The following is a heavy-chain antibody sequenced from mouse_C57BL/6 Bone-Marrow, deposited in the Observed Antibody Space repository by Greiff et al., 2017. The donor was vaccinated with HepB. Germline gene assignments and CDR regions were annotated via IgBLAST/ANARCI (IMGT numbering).Heavy chain of an antibody. CDR3: ARAISTVVAKPFAY. CDR2: IDPSDSYT. CDR1: GYTFTSYW. Sequence: VQLQQPGAELVKPGASVKLSCKASGYTFTSYWMQWVKQRPGQGLEWIGEIDPSDSYTNYNQKFKGKATLTVDTSSSTAYMQLSSLTSEDSAVYYCARAISTVVAKPFAYGGQGTLVTVSA. V-gene: IGHV1-50*01. J-gene: IGHJ3*01. D-gene: IGHD1-1*01.